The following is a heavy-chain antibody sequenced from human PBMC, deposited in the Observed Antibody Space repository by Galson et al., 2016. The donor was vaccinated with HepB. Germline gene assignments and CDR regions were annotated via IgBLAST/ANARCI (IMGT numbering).Heavy chain of an antibody. J-gene: IGHJ3*01. CDR2: VTWNSGSI. V-gene: IGHV3-9*02. CDR1: GFNSHDYA. Sequence: SLRLSCAASGFNSHDYAMHWVRQPPGRGLEWVSSVTWNSGSITYADSVKGLFTISRDNAKNSLYLHMTNLRPEDTALYYCAKHITIFGAVPRHAFDVWGQGTMFAVSS. CDR3: AKHITIFGAVPRHAFDV. D-gene: IGHD3-3*01.